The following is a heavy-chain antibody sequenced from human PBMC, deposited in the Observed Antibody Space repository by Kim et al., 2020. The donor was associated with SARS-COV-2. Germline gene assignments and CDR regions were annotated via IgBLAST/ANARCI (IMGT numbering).Heavy chain of an antibody. CDR2: GHWNP. D-gene: IGHD3-16*01. J-gene: IGHJ4*02. CDR3: LGGFYFDY. V-gene: IGHV1-3*01. Sequence: GHWNPIYSQEFQGRVTFTTDTSASTAYMELSFLRSEDSAVYYCLGGFYFDYWGQGTLVTVSS.